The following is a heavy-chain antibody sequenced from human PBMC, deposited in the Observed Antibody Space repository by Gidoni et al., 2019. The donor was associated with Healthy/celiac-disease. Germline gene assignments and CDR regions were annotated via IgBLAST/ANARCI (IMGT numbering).Heavy chain of an antibody. J-gene: IGHJ5*02. V-gene: IGHV4-34*01. CDR1: RGSFSGYY. CDR3: ARGPIKRGYNWFDP. D-gene: IGHD1-20*01. Sequence: QLHQWAAGLLKPSETLSLTCAVCRGSFSGYYCSWIRQPPGKGLEWIGEIIHSGSTNYNPSLKSRVTISVDTSKNQFSLKLSSVTAADTAVYYCARGPIKRGYNWFDPWGQGTLVTVSS. CDR2: IIHSGST.